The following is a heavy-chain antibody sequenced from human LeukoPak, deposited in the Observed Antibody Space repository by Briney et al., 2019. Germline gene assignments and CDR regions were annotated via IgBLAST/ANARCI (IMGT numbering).Heavy chain of an antibody. CDR1: GFTLSSYS. Sequence: GGSLRLSCAASGFTLSSYSMNWVRQAPGKGLDWISSINSTSSYIDYADSVKGRFTICRYNDRKSLYLQMNSLRAEDTAVYDCARCGSSGGSCYLQHWGQGTLVTVSS. CDR3: ARCGSSGGSCYLQH. V-gene: IGHV3-21*01. J-gene: IGHJ1*01. CDR2: INSTSSYI. D-gene: IGHD2-15*01.